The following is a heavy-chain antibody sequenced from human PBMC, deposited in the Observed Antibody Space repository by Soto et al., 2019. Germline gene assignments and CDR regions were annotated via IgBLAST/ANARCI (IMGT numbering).Heavy chain of an antibody. J-gene: IGHJ6*02. CDR3: ARHGRRYNWNSHLMDV. Sequence: GESLKISCKGSGYSFTSYWIGWVRQMPGKGLEWMGIIYPGDSDTRYSPSFQGQVTISADKSISTAYLQWSSLKASDTAMYYCARHGRRYNWNSHLMDVWGQGTTVTVSS. D-gene: IGHD1-20*01. CDR1: GYSFTSYW. CDR2: IYPGDSDT. V-gene: IGHV5-51*01.